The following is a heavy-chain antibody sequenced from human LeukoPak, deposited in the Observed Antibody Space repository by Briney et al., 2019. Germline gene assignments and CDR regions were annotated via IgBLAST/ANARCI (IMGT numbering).Heavy chain of an antibody. J-gene: IGHJ4*02. CDR2: INPNSGGT. V-gene: IGHV1-2*02. CDR3: ARETSTGGYCSSTSCLVTPRIDY. Sequence: ASVKVSCKASGYTFTSYYMHWVRQAPGQGLEWMGWINPNSGGTNYAQKFQGRVTMTRDTSISTAYMELSRLRSEDTAVYYCARETSTGGYCSSTSCLVTPRIDYWGQGTLVTVSS. D-gene: IGHD2-2*01. CDR1: GYTFTSYY.